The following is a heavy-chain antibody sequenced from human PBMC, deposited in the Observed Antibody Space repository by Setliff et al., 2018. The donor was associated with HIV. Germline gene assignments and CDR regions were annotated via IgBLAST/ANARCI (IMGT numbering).Heavy chain of an antibody. CDR2: IYYSGST. CDR3: ARESRNDFWSGYYRTFDI. D-gene: IGHD3-3*01. V-gene: IGHV4-59*06. J-gene: IGHJ3*02. CDR1: GGSISSHY. Sequence: SETLSLTCTVSGGSISSHYWSWIRQPPGKGLEWIGYIYYSGSTYYNPSLKSRVTISVDTSKNHFSLKLSSVTAADTAMYFCARESRNDFWSGYYRTFDIWGQGTMVTVSS.